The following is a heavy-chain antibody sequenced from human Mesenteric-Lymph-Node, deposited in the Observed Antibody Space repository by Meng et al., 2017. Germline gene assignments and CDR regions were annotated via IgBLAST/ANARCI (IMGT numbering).Heavy chain of an antibody. CDR3: ARAYCSGGSCYWGYYFDY. CDR2: IIPIFGTA. V-gene: IGHV1-69*13. Sequence: SVKVSCKASGDTFSSYAISWVRQAPGQGLEWMGGIIPIFGTANYAQKFQGRVTITADESTSTAYMELSSLRSEDTAVYYCARAYCSGGSCYWGYYFDYWGQGTLVTVSS. D-gene: IGHD2-15*01. J-gene: IGHJ4*02. CDR1: GDTFSSYA.